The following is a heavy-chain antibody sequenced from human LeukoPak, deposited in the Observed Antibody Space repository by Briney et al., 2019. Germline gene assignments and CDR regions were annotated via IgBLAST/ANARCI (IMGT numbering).Heavy chain of an antibody. CDR3: ARDSRVVVINVWFDP. CDR1: GFTFSSYG. V-gene: IGHV3-30*03. J-gene: IGHJ5*02. D-gene: IGHD3-22*01. Sequence: PGGSLRLSCAASGFTFSSYGMHWVRQAPGKGLEWVAVISYDGSNKYYADSVKGRFTISRDNSKNTLYLQMNSLRAEDTAVYYCARDSRVVVINVWFDPWGQGTLVTVSS. CDR2: ISYDGSNK.